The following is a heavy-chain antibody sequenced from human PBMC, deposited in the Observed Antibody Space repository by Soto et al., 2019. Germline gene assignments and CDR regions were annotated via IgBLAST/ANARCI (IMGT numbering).Heavy chain of an antibody. V-gene: IGHV1-3*01. Sequence: QVQLVQSGPEVKRPAASVRISCRTAGYSFKNYAIHWVRQAPGKKLEWMGWSNEGSGNTRYSHKFQGRMSIARDTATSTSYVDLRILTSEDTAVYFCSRDDRASSGAVTLDYWGPGTLVTVSS. CDR2: SNEGSGNT. D-gene: IGHD3-3*01. CDR3: SRDDRASSGAVTLDY. CDR1: GYSFKNYA. J-gene: IGHJ4*02.